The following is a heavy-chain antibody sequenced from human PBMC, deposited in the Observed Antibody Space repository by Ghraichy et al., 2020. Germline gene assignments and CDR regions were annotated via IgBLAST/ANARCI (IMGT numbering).Heavy chain of an antibody. CDR1: GFTFSDYW. J-gene: IGHJ2*01. V-gene: IGHV3-74*01. D-gene: IGHD5-24*01. CDR3: AREAMATANWYFAV. CDR2: MNSDGSSR. Sequence: GGSLRLSCAASGFTFSDYWMHWVRQVPGKGLVWVSRMNSDGSSRTYADSVKGRFTISRDNAKNTLYLQMNSLRAEDTAVYYCAREAMATANWYFAVWGRGTLVTVSS.